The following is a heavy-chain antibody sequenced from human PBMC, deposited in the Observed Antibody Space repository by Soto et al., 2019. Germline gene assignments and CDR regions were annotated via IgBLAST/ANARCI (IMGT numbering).Heavy chain of an antibody. J-gene: IGHJ6*02. CDR2: IIPIFGTA. CDR3: ARVVPAADGSLYYYYGMDV. Sequence: ASVKVSCKASGGTFSSYAISWVRQAPGQGLEWMGGIIPIFGTANYAQKFQGRVTITADESTSTAYMELSSLRSEDTAVYYCARVVPAADGSLYYYYGMDVSGQGTTVSVSS. D-gene: IGHD2-2*01. CDR1: GGTFSSYA. V-gene: IGHV1-69*13.